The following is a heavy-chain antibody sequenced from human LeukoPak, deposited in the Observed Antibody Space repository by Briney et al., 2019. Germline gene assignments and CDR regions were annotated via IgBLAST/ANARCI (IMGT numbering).Heavy chain of an antibody. CDR1: GGSFSGYS. V-gene: IGHV4-34*01. CDR3: ARGQWLDNY. D-gene: IGHD6-19*01. Sequence: SETLSLTCAVYGGSFSGYSWSWIRQPPGKGREWMGEINHSGSTNYNPSLKSRVSISVDTSKSQFSLKLSSVTAAGTAVYYCARGQWLDNYWGQGTLVTVSS. J-gene: IGHJ4*02. CDR2: INHSGST.